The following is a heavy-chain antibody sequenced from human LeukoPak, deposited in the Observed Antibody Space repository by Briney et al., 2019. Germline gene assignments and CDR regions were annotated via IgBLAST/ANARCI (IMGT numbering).Heavy chain of an antibody. CDR2: ISGSGGST. Sequence: GGSLRLSCAASGFTFSSYSMSWVRQAPGKGLEWVSAISGSGGSTYYADSVKGRFTISRDNSKNTLYLQMNSLRAEDTALYYCAKDDYSTSFNFWGQGTLVTVSS. D-gene: IGHD6-6*01. CDR3: AKDDYSTSFNF. J-gene: IGHJ4*02. CDR1: GFTFSSYS. V-gene: IGHV3-23*01.